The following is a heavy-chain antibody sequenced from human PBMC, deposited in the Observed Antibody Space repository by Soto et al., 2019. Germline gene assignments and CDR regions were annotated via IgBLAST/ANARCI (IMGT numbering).Heavy chain of an antibody. CDR1: GFTFSSYA. CDR2: ISGSGGST. D-gene: IGHD2-21*02. J-gene: IGHJ4*02. CDR3: AKDSGMTAIRQYYFDY. Sequence: EVQLLESGGGLVQPGGSLRLSCAASGFTFSSYAMSWVRQAPGRGLEWVSAISGSGGSTYYADSVKGRFTISRDNSKNTLYLQMNSLRAEDTAVYYCAKDSGMTAIRQYYFDYWGQGTLVTVSS. V-gene: IGHV3-23*01.